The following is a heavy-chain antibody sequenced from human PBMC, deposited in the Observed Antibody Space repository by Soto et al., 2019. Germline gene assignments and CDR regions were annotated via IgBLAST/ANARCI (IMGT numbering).Heavy chain of an antibody. D-gene: IGHD2-2*01. CDR1: GSSVSSNNYY. Sequence: PSETLSLTCTVSGSSVSSNNYYWAFIRQPPGKGLEWIGSVYNSGSTYYNPSLRSRLTVSLDTSKNQLSLSLRSVTAADTAVYYCARHPLRFCSTTGCYPDGGNFDYWGQGTLVTVS. CDR2: VYNSGST. V-gene: IGHV4-39*01. J-gene: IGHJ4*02. CDR3: ARHPLRFCSTTGCYPDGGNFDY.